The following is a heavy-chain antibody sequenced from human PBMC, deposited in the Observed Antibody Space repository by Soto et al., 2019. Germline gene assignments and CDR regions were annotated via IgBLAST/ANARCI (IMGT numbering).Heavy chain of an antibody. CDR1: GFTFSSYW. CDR3: ARYYYGSGSYYDPNYYYYMDV. J-gene: IGHJ6*03. CDR2: IRQDGSEK. V-gene: IGHV3-7*01. Sequence: GGSLRLSCAASGFTFSSYWMSWVRQAPGKGLEWVANIRQDGSEKYYVDSVKGRFTISRDNAKNSLYLQMNSLRAEDTAVYYCARYYYGSGSYYDPNYYYYMDVWGKGTTVTVSS. D-gene: IGHD3-10*01.